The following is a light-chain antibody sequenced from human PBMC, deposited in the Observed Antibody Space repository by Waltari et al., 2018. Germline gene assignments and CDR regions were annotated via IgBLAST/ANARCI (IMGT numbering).Light chain of an antibody. CDR1: SSHVGGVSS. CDR3: SSYGGDNNYV. V-gene: IGLV2-8*01. Sequence: QSALTPPPSASGSPGQSVTISCTGPSSHVGGVSSLIWFQQHPGKAPKLIIYEVAKRPSGVPDRFSGSKSGNTASLTVSGLQAEDEADYYCSSYGGDNNYVFGSGTKVTVL. CDR2: EVA. J-gene: IGLJ1*01.